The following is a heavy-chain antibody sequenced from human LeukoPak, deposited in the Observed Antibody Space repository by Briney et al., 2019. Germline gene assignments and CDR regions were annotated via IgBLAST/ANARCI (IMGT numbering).Heavy chain of an antibody. Sequence: GGSLRLSCAASGFTFSSYSMNWVRQAPGKGLEWISYISSSGGTIYYADSVKGRFTISRDNTDNSLFLQMSSLRAEDTAVYYCARERRQWQPFDIWGQGTMVTVSS. CDR3: ARERRQWQPFDI. CDR2: ISSSGGTI. CDR1: GFTFSSYS. D-gene: IGHD6-19*01. V-gene: IGHV3-48*04. J-gene: IGHJ3*02.